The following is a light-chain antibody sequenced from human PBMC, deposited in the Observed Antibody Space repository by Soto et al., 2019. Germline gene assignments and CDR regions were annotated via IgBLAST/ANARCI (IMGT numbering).Light chain of an antibody. CDR2: DVS. CDR3: CSYAGSYSRV. Sequence: QSALTQPRSVSGSPGQSVTISCTGTSSDVGGYNYVSWYQHDPGKAPKLMISDVSKRPSGVPDRFSGSKSGNTASLTISGLQAEDEADCYCCSYAGSYSRVFGGGTKLTVL. CDR1: SSDVGGYNY. V-gene: IGLV2-11*01. J-gene: IGLJ3*02.